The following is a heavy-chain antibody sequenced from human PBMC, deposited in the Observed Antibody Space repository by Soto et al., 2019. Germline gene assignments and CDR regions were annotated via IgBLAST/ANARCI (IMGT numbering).Heavy chain of an antibody. J-gene: IGHJ6*02. CDR1: GYSFTSYW. CDR3: ARTAAAGKCYYGMDV. Sequence: PGESLKISCKGSGYSFTSYWIGWVRQMPGKGLEWMGIIYPGDSDTRYSPSFQGQVTISADKSISTAYLQWSSLKASDTAMYYCARTAAAGKCYYGMDVWGQGNTVTVSS. V-gene: IGHV5-51*01. D-gene: IGHD6-13*01. CDR2: IYPGDSDT.